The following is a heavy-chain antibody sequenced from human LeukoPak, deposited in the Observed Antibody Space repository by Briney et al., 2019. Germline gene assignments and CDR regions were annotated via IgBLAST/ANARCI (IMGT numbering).Heavy chain of an antibody. CDR2: INHSGST. D-gene: IGHD3-22*01. V-gene: IGHV4-34*01. CDR3: ARGDFYDSSGYPPM. J-gene: IGHJ4*02. CDR1: GGSFSGYY. Sequence: KPSETLSLTCAVYGGSFSGYYWSWIRQPPGKGLEWIGEINHSGSTNYNPSLKSRVTISVDTSRNQFSLKLSSVTAADTAVYYCARGDFYDSSGYPPMWGQGTLVTASS.